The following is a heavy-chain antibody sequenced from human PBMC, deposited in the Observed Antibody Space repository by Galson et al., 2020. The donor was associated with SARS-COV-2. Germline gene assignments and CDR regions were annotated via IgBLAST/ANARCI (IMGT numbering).Heavy chain of an antibody. CDR1: GFTFSSYE. J-gene: IGHJ6*02. CDR2: ISSSGSTI. Sequence: GGSLRLSCAASGFTFSSYEMNWVRQAPGKGLEWVSYISSSGSTIYYADSVKGRFTISRDNAKNSLYLQMNSRRAEDTAVYYCAIDGSYYDILTRYYHTDWDLYCMDVWGQGTTVTVSS. CDR3: AIDGSYYDILTRYYHTDWDLYCMDV. V-gene: IGHV3-48*03. D-gene: IGHD3-9*01.